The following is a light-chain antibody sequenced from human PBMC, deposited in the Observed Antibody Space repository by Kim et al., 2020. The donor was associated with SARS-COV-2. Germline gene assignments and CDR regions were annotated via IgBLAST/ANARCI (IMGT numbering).Light chain of an antibody. Sequence: PGERPTLSGRASQRVSSHLAWYQQKPGRAPRLLIYGASTRATGIPARFSGSGSGTEFTLPISSLQSEDFAVYYCQQYNNWPQLTFGGGNQVDIK. CDR2: GAS. V-gene: IGKV3-15*01. CDR1: QRVSSH. J-gene: IGKJ4*01. CDR3: QQYNNWPQLT.